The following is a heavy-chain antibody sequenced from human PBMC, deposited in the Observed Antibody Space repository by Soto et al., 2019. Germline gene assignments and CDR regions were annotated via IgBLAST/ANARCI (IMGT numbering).Heavy chain of an antibody. Sequence: QVQLQESGPGLVKPSETLSLTCTVSGGSISSYYWSWIRQPPGKGLEWIGYISYSGSTNYNPSLKSRVTISVDTSKNQVSLKLSSVTAADTAVYYCARVERSSSWYGEGRGAFDIWGQGTMVTVSS. CDR3: ARVERSSSWYGEGRGAFDI. D-gene: IGHD6-13*01. J-gene: IGHJ3*02. CDR1: GGSISSYY. CDR2: ISYSGST. V-gene: IGHV4-59*01.